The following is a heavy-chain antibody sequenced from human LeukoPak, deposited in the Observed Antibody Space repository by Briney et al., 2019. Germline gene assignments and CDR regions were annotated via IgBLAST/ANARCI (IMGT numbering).Heavy chain of an antibody. CDR3: ARVDTVMAYYFDL. J-gene: IGHJ4*02. CDR2: IYSGGTT. CDR1: RFTVSTNC. V-gene: IGHV3-53*04. D-gene: IGHD5-18*01. Sequence: PGGSLRLSCAASRFTVSTNCMTWVRQAPGKGLEWVSTIYSGGTTYYADSVMGRFTISRHNSRNTLYLQMNSLRAEDTAVYYCARVDTVMAYYFDLWGQGPLVTVSS.